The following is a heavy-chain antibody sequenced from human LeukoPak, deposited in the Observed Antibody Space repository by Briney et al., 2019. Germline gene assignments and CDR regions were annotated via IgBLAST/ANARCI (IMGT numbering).Heavy chain of an antibody. CDR2: ISAYNGNT. Sequence: PGASVKVSCKASGYTFTSYGISWVRQAPGQGLEWMGWISAYNGNTNYAQKLQGRVTMTTDTSTSTAYMELRSLRSDDTAVYYCAIIHSSSWYPHQDAFDIWGQGTMVTVSS. CDR1: GYTFTSYG. V-gene: IGHV1-18*01. D-gene: IGHD6-13*01. CDR3: AIIHSSSWYPHQDAFDI. J-gene: IGHJ3*02.